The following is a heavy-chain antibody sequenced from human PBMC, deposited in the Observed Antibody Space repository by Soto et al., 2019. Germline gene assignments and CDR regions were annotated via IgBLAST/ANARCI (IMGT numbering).Heavy chain of an antibody. J-gene: IGHJ4*02. CDR3: ARQVTDCSGGSCHAYFDY. V-gene: IGHV4-39*01. Sequence: SETLSLTCTVSGGSTSSNSYYWGWIRQPPGKGLEWIVSIYYSGYTYYNPSLKSRLSMSVDTSKNQFSLKLRSVTAEDTAVYYCARQVTDCSGGSCHAYFDYWGQGSLVTVSS. D-gene: IGHD2-15*01. CDR2: IYYSGYT. CDR1: GGSTSSNSYY.